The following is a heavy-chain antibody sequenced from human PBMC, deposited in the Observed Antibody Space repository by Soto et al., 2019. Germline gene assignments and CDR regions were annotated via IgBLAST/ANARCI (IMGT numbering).Heavy chain of an antibody. Sequence: QVQLVQSGAEVKKPGSSMKVSCKASGGTFSSYTISWVRQAPGQGLEWMGRIIPILGIANYAQKFQGRVTITADKSTSTAYMELSSLRSEDTAVYYCASEGIAAGMGDPWGQGTLVTVSS. D-gene: IGHD6-13*01. V-gene: IGHV1-69*02. J-gene: IGHJ5*02. CDR1: GGTFSSYT. CDR3: ASEGIAAGMGDP. CDR2: IIPILGIA.